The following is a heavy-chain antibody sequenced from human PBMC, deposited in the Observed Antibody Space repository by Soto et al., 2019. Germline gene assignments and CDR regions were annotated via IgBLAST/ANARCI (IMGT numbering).Heavy chain of an antibody. J-gene: IGHJ6*02. CDR3: AKVGGSTNLAYYYYYGMDV. CDR2: ISYDGSNK. V-gene: IGHV3-30*18. D-gene: IGHD2-2*01. Sequence: QVQLVESGGGVVQPGRSLRLSCAASGFTFSSYGMHWVRQAPGKGLEWVAVISYDGSNKYYADSVKGRFTISRDNSKNTLYLQMNSLRAEDTAVYYCAKVGGSTNLAYYYYYGMDVWGQGTTVTVSS. CDR1: GFTFSSYG.